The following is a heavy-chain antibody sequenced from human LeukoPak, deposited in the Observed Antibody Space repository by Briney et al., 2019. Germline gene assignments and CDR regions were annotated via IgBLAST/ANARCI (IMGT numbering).Heavy chain of an antibody. CDR1: GFTFSSYA. Sequence: GGSLRLSCAASGFTFSSYAMSWVRQAPGKGLEGVSAISGSGGSTYYADSVKGRFTISRDNSKNTLYLQMNSLRADDTAVYYCAREDTYSSDTWYGPDYWGQGTLVTVSS. CDR2: ISGSGGST. D-gene: IGHD3-22*01. J-gene: IGHJ4*02. V-gene: IGHV3-23*01. CDR3: AREDTYSSDTWYGPDY.